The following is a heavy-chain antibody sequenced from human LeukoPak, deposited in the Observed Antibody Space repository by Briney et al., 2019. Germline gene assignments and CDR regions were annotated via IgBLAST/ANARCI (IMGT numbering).Heavy chain of an antibody. Sequence: SETLSLTCTVSGYSISSISSTYYWGWVRQSPGKRLEWIGSSIYTSGSTNYNPSLKSRVAMSVDTSKNQFSLKLSSVTAADTAVYYCARGDSSASNCFDPWGQGTLVTVSS. CDR1: GYSISSISSTYY. CDR3: ARGDSSASNCFDP. D-gene: IGHD6-19*01. CDR2: SIYTSGST. V-gene: IGHV4-39*07. J-gene: IGHJ5*02.